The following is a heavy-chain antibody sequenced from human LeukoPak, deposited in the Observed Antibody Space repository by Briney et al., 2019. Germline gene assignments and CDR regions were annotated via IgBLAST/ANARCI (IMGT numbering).Heavy chain of an antibody. D-gene: IGHD3-22*01. CDR3: ARMRGSYYDSSGFAFFWFDP. J-gene: IGHJ5*02. CDR2: ISAYNGNT. V-gene: IGHV1-18*04. Sequence: ASVKVSCKASGYTFSGFYIHWVRQAPGQGLEWMGWISAYNGNTNYAQKLQGRVTMTTDTSTSTAYMELRSLRSDDTAVYYCARMRGSYYDSSGFAFFWFDPWGQGTLVTVSS. CDR1: GYTFSGFY.